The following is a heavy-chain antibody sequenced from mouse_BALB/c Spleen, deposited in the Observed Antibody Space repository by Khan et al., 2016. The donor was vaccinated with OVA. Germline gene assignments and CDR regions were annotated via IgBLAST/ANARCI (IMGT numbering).Heavy chain of an antibody. CDR3: VRSGYGAFAF. CDR1: GYTFTDYN. CDR2: FFPNSGGS. J-gene: IGHJ3*01. D-gene: IGHD1-2*01. Sequence: EVQLQESGPEVVKPGASVKISCKASGYTFTDYNVDWVKQRHGKSLEWIGYFFPNSGGSGYNQKFKTKATLTVDISSSTAYMALSNLTSDDSAVYYCVRSGYGAFAFWGQGTLVTVSA. V-gene: IGHV1S29*02.